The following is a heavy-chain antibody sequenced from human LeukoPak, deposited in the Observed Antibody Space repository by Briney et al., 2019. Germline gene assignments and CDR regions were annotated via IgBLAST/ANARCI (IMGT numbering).Heavy chain of an antibody. CDR1: GFTFSNAW. CDR3: TTVLGGSYYRIEP. D-gene: IGHD1-26*01. V-gene: IGHV3-15*01. Sequence: GGSLRLSCAASGFTFSNAWMSWVRQAPGKGLEWVGRIKSKTDGGTTDYAAPVKGRFTISRDDSKNTLYLQMNSLKTEDTAVYYCTTVLGGSYYRIEPWGQGTLVTVSS. CDR2: IKSKTDGGTT. J-gene: IGHJ4*02.